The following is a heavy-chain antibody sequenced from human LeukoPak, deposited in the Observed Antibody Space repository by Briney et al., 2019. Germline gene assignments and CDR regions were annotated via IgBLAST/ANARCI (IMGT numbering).Heavy chain of an antibody. D-gene: IGHD5-18*01. J-gene: IGHJ4*02. CDR1: GFTFSSYA. V-gene: IGHV3-64*05. Sequence: PGRSLRLSCSASGFTFSSYAMYWVRQAPGKGLEYVSAISSNGHSTYYADSVKGRFTISRDNSKNTLYFQMNSLRAEDTAVYYCVKGWNTADYWGQGTLVTVSS. CDR2: ISSNGHST. CDR3: VKGWNTADY.